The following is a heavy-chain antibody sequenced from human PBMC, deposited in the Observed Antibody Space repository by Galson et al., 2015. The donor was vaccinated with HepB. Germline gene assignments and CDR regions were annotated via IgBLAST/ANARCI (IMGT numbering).Heavy chain of an antibody. V-gene: IGHV3-23*01. D-gene: IGHD1-26*01. CDR2: ITSGGGIT. Sequence: SLRLSCAASGFTLSSYGMSWVRQAPGRELEWVSYITSGGGITFYADSVKGRFTVSRDNSRNAMYLQMNSLRAEDTAIYYCAKRVMGANAYWGQGTLVTVSS. CDR1: GFTLSSYG. J-gene: IGHJ4*02. CDR3: AKRVMGANAY.